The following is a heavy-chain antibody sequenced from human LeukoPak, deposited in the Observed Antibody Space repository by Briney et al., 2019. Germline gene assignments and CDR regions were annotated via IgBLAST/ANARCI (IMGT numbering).Heavy chain of an antibody. CDR3: AREGYFDSGDYYY. D-gene: IGHD3-22*01. V-gene: IGHV4-4*07. Sequence: SETLCLTCAVSGGSISNYYWSWIRQPPGKGLEWIGRIYSGGSTNYNPSLKSRVTISVDTSNNQFSLKLSSVTAADTAVYYCAREGYFDSGDYYYWGQGTLVTVSS. J-gene: IGHJ4*02. CDR2: IYSGGST. CDR1: GGSISNYY.